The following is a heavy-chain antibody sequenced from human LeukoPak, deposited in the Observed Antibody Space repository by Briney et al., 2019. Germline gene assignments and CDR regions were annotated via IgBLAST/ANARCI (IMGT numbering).Heavy chain of an antibody. J-gene: IGHJ4*02. CDR1: GFTSSGYE. D-gene: IGHD3-3*01. V-gene: IGHV3-48*03. CDR3: ARERDDYYFDY. Sequence: AGGSLRLSRAASGFTSSGYEMNWVRQAPGKGLEWVSYISRSGTIISYADSVRGRLTISRDNAKNSLYLQMNSLRAEDTAVYYCARERDDYYFDYWGQGTLVTVSS. CDR2: ISRSGTII.